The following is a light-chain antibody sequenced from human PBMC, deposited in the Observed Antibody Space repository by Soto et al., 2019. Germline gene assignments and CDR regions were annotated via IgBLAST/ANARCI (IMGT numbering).Light chain of an antibody. J-gene: IGKJ4*01. V-gene: IGKV3-20*01. CDR1: QTVTDSY. CDR3: QQFGGSFS. CDR2: GTS. Sequence: IVLTQSPGTLSLSPGESATLSCRASQTVTDSYLAWCQQTPGQAPRLLIYGTSNRAAGVPNRFRGAGSGTDFTLTISRLEPEDFAVYYCQQFGGSFSFGGGTKVEI.